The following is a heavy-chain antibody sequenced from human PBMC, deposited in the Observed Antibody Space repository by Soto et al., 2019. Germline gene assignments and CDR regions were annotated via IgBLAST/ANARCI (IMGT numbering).Heavy chain of an antibody. CDR3: AKGLTILYYGAEV. D-gene: IGHD4-4*01. V-gene: IGHV3-9*01. CDR1: GCTLDGYA. Sequence: CCVSCGCTLDGYAVDVLRQAPGKGLEWVSGIHWNGANIAYADSVEGRFTISRDNAQNSLYLQINSLRPEDTALYYCAKGLTILYYGAEVWAKRTTVHVSP. J-gene: IGHJ6*04. CDR2: IHWNGANI.